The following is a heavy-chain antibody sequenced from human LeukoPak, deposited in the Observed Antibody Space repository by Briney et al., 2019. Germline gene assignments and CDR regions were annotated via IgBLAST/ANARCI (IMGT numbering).Heavy chain of an antibody. CDR3: ARVEMATTKDY. D-gene: IGHD5-24*01. J-gene: IGHJ4*02. V-gene: IGHV1-18*01. CDR1: GYTFTNYG. CDR2: ISAYNGDT. Sequence: ASVKVSCKASGYTFTNYGVTWVRQAPGQRLEWVGWISAYNGDTNYAQNLQGRVTMTTDTSTSTAYMELRSLRSDDTAVYYCARVEMATTKDYWGQGTLVTVSS.